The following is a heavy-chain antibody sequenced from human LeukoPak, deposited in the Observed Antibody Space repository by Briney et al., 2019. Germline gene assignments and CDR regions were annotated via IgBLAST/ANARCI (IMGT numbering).Heavy chain of an antibody. Sequence: GASVKVSCKVSGYTLTELSMHWVRQAPGKGLEWMGGFDPEDGETIYAQKLQGRVTMTTDTSTSTAYMELRSLRSDDTAVYYCARWGVPAAYYYYMDVWGKGTTVTVSS. CDR1: GYTLTELS. D-gene: IGHD2-2*01. V-gene: IGHV1-24*01. CDR3: ARWGVPAAYYYYMDV. CDR2: FDPEDGET. J-gene: IGHJ6*03.